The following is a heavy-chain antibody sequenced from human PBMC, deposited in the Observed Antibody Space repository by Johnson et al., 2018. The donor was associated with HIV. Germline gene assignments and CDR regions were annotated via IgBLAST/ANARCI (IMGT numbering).Heavy chain of an antibody. Sequence: VQLVESGGGLVQPGGSLRLSCAASGFTFSSYWMSWVRQAPGKGLEWVANIKQDGSKKYYADSVKGRFTISRDNSKNTLYLQMNSLRAEDTAVYYCAKEVVVAASGDAFDIWGQGTMVTVSS. CDR2: IKQDGSKK. D-gene: IGHD2-15*01. CDR1: GFTFSSYW. CDR3: AKEVVVAASGDAFDI. J-gene: IGHJ3*02. V-gene: IGHV3-7*01.